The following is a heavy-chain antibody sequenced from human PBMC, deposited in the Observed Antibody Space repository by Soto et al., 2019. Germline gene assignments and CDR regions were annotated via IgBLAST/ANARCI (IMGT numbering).Heavy chain of an antibody. CDR1: GGSISSYY. V-gene: IGHV4-59*01. CDR3: ARDFWSGYYLNWFDP. CDR2: IYYSGST. J-gene: IGHJ5*02. Sequence: PSETLSLTCTVSGGSISSYYWSWIRQPPGKGLEWIGYIYYSGSTNYNPSLKSRVTISVDTSKNQFSLKLSSVTAADTAVYYCARDFWSGYYLNWFDPWGQGTLVTVSS. D-gene: IGHD3-3*01.